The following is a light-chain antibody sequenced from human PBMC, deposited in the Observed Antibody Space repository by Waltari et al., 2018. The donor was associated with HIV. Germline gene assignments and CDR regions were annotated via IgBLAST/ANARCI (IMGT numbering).Light chain of an antibody. V-gene: IGKV4-1*01. CDR2: WAS. CDR3: HQYYSIPRT. J-gene: IGKJ1*01. CDR1: HSLLYASNNKNF. Sequence: DIVMTQSPDSLTVSLGERDTINCKSSHSLLYASNNKNFLAWYQQKPGQPPKLLINWASTRESGVPDRFSGSGSETGFTLTISSLQAEDVAIYYCHQYYSIPRTFGQGTKLEI.